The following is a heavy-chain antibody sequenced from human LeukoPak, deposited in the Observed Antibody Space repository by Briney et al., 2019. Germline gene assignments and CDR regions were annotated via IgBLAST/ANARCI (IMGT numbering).Heavy chain of an antibody. CDR2: IRQDGSQK. CDR3: ARESGSVTSEVDFDY. D-gene: IGHD4-17*01. Sequence: GGSLRLSCAASGFTFSSYWMSWVRQAPGKGREGVATIRQDGSQKYYVDSVKGRFTISRDNAKNSLYLQMNSLRAEDTAVYYCARESGSVTSEVDFDYWGQGTLVTVSS. CDR1: GFTFSSYW. V-gene: IGHV3-7*01. J-gene: IGHJ4*02.